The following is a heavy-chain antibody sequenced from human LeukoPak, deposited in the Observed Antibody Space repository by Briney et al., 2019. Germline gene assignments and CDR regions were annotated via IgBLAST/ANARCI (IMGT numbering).Heavy chain of an antibody. CDR2: IKQDGSEK. D-gene: IGHD3-3*02. CDR3: ARDGAFRIYDY. V-gene: IGHV3-7*01. Sequence: GRSLRLSCAASGFTFSSYWMTWVRQAPGKALEWVASIKQDGSEKQYVDSVKGRFTISRDNARNSLYLKMSSLRADDTAVYYCARDGAFRIYDYWGQGSLVTVS. CDR1: GFTFSSYW. J-gene: IGHJ4*02.